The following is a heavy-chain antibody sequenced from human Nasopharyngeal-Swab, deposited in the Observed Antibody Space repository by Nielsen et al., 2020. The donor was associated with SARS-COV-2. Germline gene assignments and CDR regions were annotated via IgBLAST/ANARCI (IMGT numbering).Heavy chain of an antibody. D-gene: IGHD6-19*01. CDR3: AKDSTNVAVTGYMGGRVFDY. J-gene: IGHJ4*02. Sequence: GESLKISCAASGFTFSRYWMHWVRQVPGKGLVWVSRIDTDGSTTDHADSVKGRFTISRDNSKNTLYLQMNSLRAEDTAEYYCAKDSTNVAVTGYMGGRVFDYWGQGTLVTVSS. V-gene: IGHV3-74*01. CDR1: GFTFSRYW. CDR2: IDTDGSTT.